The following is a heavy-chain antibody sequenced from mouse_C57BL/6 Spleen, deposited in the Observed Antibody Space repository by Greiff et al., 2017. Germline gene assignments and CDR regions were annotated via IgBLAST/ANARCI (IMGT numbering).Heavy chain of an antibody. CDR3: ARITTVVPYYFDY. Sequence: QVQLQQPGAELVKPGASVKLSCKASGYTFTSYWMQWVKQRPGQGLEWIGEIDPSDSYTNYNQKLKCKATLTVDTSSNTGYLQLISLTSEDSAVYYCARITTVVPYYFDYWGQGTTRTVSS. CDR2: IDPSDSYT. D-gene: IGHD1-1*01. V-gene: IGHV1-50*01. CDR1: GYTFTSYW. J-gene: IGHJ2*01.